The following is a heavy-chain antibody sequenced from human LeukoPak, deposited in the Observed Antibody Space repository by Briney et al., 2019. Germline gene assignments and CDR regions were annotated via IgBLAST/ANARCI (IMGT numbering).Heavy chain of an antibody. CDR2: ISYDGGYQ. J-gene: IGHJ4*02. Sequence: GGSLRLSCAASGFTFGSYAMDWVRQAPGKGLEWVGDISYDGGYQSYAASVRGRFTISRDNSKNTLYLQMNSLRAEDAAVYYCATEFLLSNWGRGTLVTVSS. CDR3: ATEFLLSN. CDR1: GFTFGSYA. V-gene: IGHV3-30*04.